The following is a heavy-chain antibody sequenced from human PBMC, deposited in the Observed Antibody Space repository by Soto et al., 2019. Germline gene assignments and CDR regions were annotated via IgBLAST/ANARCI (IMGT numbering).Heavy chain of an antibody. CDR2: IKQDGSEK. CDR3: ARENVDTAMVADYFDY. V-gene: IGHV3-7*05. CDR1: GFTFSSYW. J-gene: IGHJ4*02. Sequence: GGSLRLSCAASGFTFSSYWMSWVRQAPGKGLEWVANIKQDGSEKYYVDSVKGRFTISRDNAKNSLYLQMNSLRAEDTAVYYCARENVDTAMVADYFDYWGQGTLVTVSS. D-gene: IGHD5-18*01.